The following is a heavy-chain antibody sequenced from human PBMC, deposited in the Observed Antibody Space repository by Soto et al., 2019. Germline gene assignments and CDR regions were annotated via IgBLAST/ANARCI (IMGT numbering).Heavy chain of an antibody. CDR3: AKVKGARRTAFGGVIVTHGMDV. CDR2: ISYDGSNK. J-gene: IGHJ6*02. CDR1: GFTFSSYG. V-gene: IGHV3-30*18. D-gene: IGHD3-16*02. Sequence: GGSLRLSCAASGFTFSSYGMHWVRQAPGKGLEWVAVISYDGSNKYYADSVKGRFTISRDNSKNTLYLQMNSLRAEDTAVYYCAKVKGARRTAFGGVIVTHGMDVWGQGTTVTVSS.